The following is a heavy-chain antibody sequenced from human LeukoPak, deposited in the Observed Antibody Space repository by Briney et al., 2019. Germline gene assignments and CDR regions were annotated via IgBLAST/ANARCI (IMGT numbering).Heavy chain of an antibody. Sequence: SQTLSLTCAISGDSVSSNSAAWNWIRQSPSRGLEWLGRTYYRSKWYNDYAVSVKSRITINPDTSKNQFSLQLNSVTPEDTAVYYCARDGDYYDSSGYYLDYYGMDVWGQGTTVTVSS. CDR2: TYYRSKWYN. J-gene: IGHJ6*02. V-gene: IGHV6-1*01. CDR1: GDSVSSNSAA. D-gene: IGHD3-22*01. CDR3: ARDGDYYDSSGYYLDYYGMDV.